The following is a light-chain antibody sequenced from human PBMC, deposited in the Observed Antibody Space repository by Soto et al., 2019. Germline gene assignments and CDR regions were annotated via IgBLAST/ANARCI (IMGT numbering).Light chain of an antibody. J-gene: IGKJ3*01. V-gene: IGKV1-27*01. CDR1: QGISNY. Sequence: DIQMTQSPSSLSVSVGERVTITCRASQGISNYIAWYQQKPGKAPKLLIYAASTLQSGVPSRFSGSGSGTDFTLTINSLQPEDVATYSCQKYSSVPLFGPGTKVDIK. CDR2: AAS. CDR3: QKYSSVPL.